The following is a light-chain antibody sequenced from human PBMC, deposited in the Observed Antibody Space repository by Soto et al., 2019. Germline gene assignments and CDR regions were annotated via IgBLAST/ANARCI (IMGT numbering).Light chain of an antibody. J-gene: IGKJ3*01. Sequence: EVVLTQSPATLSLSPGERATLSCRASQNVYRYLAWYQQKPGQAPRLLIYDASSRASGVPARFSGGGSGTDFTLTISSLEPEDFAVYYCQQYGGSPAFGPGTKVEIK. CDR1: QNVYRY. CDR2: DAS. V-gene: IGKV3-11*01. CDR3: QQYGGSPA.